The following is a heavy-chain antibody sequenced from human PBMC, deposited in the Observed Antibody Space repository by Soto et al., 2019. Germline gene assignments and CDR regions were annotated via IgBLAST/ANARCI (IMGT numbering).Heavy chain of an antibody. Sequence: PGGSLRLSCAASGFTFSSYAMSWVRQAPGKGLEWVSAISGSGGSTYYADSVKGRFTISRDNSKNTLYLQMNSLRAEDTAVYYCATTPNYYDSSGYYLYWGQGTLVTVSS. D-gene: IGHD3-22*01. CDR1: GFTFSSYA. CDR3: ATTPNYYDSSGYYLY. CDR2: ISGSGGST. V-gene: IGHV3-23*01. J-gene: IGHJ4*02.